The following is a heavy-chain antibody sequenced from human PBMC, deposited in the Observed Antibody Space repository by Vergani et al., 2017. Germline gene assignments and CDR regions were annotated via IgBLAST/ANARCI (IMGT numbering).Heavy chain of an antibody. CDR2: IDNDGSSV. J-gene: IGHJ4*02. CDR1: GFTFSNYW. CDR3: ARDLGGPDY. V-gene: IGHV3-74*01. D-gene: IGHD3-16*01. Sequence: EVQLVESGGRLVQPGGSLRLSCAASGFTFSNYWMHWVRHSPGKGVMWVSRIDNDGSSVEYADSVKGRFTISRDNSKNTLYLQMNGLRAEDTAVYYCARDLGGPDYWGQGTQVTVSS.